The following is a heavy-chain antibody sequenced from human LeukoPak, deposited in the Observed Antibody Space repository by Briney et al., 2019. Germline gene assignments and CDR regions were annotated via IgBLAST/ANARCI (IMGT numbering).Heavy chain of an antibody. V-gene: IGHV3-23*01. Sequence: TGVSLRLSCAASGFTFSNYAMNWVRQAPGKGLEWVSVISGSGGSTYYADSVKGRFTISRDNSKNTLYLQTNSLRAEDTAIYYCAKQPAKYYFDYWGQGTLVTVSS. CDR2: ISGSGGST. CDR1: GFTFSNYA. J-gene: IGHJ4*02. CDR3: AKQPAKYYFDY. D-gene: IGHD6-6*01.